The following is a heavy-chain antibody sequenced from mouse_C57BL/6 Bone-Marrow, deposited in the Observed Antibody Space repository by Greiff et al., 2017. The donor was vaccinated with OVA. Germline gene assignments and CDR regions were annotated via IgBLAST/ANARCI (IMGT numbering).Heavy chain of an antibody. CDR1: GYTFTSYW. Sequence: QVQLQQPGAELVMPGASVKLSCKASGYTFTSYWMHWVKQRPGQGLEWIGEIDPSDSYTNYNQKFKGKSTLTLDKSSSTAYMQLSSLTSEDSAVYYCARSSMDYWGQGTSVTVSS. V-gene: IGHV1-69*01. CDR3: ARSSMDY. J-gene: IGHJ4*01. CDR2: IDPSDSYT.